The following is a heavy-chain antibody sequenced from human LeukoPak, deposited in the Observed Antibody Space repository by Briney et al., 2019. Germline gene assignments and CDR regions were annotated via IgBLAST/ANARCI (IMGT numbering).Heavy chain of an antibody. V-gene: IGHV3-30*18. D-gene: IGHD6-25*01. CDR3: SNDAAVLTSSTAASSHEY. CDR2: ITYSGVVK. J-gene: IGHJ4*02. CDR1: GYTFSDYG. Sequence: GGSLRLSCTASGYTFSDYGMRWVRQAPGKGLEWVSVITYSGVVKFYADPVKGRFTISRDNSKNTLYLQMNSLTDEDTAVYYCSNDAAVLTSSTAASSHEYWGQGPVATVSS.